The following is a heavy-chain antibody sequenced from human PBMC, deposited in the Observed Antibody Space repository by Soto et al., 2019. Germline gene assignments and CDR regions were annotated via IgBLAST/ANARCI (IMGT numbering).Heavy chain of an antibody. V-gene: IGHV1-3*05. CDR2: INAGNGNT. CDR1: GYTFTHYT. CDR3: ARGDSCIVLVSAAIPFDY. D-gene: IGHD2-2*01. Sequence: QVQLVQSGAEEKKPGASVKVSCKASGYTFTHYTVHWVRQAPGQRLEWMGWINAGNGNTKYSQKFLGRVTITRDTSATTAYMELSSLRSEDTAVYYCARGDSCIVLVSAAIPFDYWGQGTLVTVSS. J-gene: IGHJ4*02.